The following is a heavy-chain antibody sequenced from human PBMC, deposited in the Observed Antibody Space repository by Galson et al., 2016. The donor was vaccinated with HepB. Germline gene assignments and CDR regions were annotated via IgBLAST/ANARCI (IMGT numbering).Heavy chain of an antibody. D-gene: IGHD6-13*01. CDR2: IFPDDSDT. V-gene: IGHV5-51*01. Sequence: QSGAEVKKPGESLKISCKGSGYSFTNYWIAWVRQMPGKGLEWMGIIFPDDSDTRYSPSFQGQVTISADRSINTAYLHWSSLKASDTAMYYCARRVGWRGYSDYWGQGSLVTVS. J-gene: IGHJ4*02. CDR1: GYSFTNYW. CDR3: ARRVGWRGYSDY.